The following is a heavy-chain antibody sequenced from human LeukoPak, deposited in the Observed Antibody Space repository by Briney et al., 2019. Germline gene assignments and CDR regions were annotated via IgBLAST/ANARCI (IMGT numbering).Heavy chain of an antibody. CDR2: ISGSGSNT. Sequence: GGSLRLSCAASGFTFNNYAMSWVRQAPGKGLEWVSVISGSGSNTYYADSVKGRFTISRDNSGNTLYLQMNSLRAEDTAIYYCAKSFDYDVLTGEDYWGQGTLVTVSS. D-gene: IGHD3-9*01. CDR3: AKSFDYDVLTGEDY. V-gene: IGHV3-23*01. CDR1: GFTFNNYA. J-gene: IGHJ4*02.